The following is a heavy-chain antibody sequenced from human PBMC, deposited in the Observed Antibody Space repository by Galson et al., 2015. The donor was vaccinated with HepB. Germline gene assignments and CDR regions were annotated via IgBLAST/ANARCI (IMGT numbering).Heavy chain of an antibody. CDR1: GFTFSRHW. Sequence: SLRLPCAASGFTFSRHWMTWVRQAPGKGLEWVANIKQDGSDKQYADSVKGRFTISRDNAKNSLYLQMNSLRAEDMAVYYCARDDYNTGPLDYWGQGNMVTVSS. V-gene: IGHV3-7*03. D-gene: IGHD4-11*01. CDR3: ARDDYNTGPLDY. J-gene: IGHJ4*02. CDR2: IKQDGSDK.